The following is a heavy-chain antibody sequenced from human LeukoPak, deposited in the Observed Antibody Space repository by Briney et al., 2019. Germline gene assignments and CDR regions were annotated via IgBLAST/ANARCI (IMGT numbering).Heavy chain of an antibody. V-gene: IGHV4-34*01. CDR3: ESGPRGTMVRGAYRYYYFDY. Sequence: SETLSLTCAVYGGSFSGYYWSWIRQPPGEGLEWIGEINHSGSTNYNPSLKSRVTISVHTSKNQFSLKLSSVTAADTAVYYCESGPRGTMVRGAYRYYYFDYWGQGTLVTVSS. CDR1: GGSFSGYY. J-gene: IGHJ4*02. CDR2: INHSGST. D-gene: IGHD3-10*01.